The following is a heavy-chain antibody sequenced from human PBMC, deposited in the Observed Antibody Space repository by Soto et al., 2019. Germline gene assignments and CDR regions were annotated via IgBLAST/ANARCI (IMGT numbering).Heavy chain of an antibody. CDR2: ISGSGDST. J-gene: IGHJ4*02. CDR1: GFTFSNYA. D-gene: IGHD3-10*01. V-gene: IGHV3-23*01. Sequence: EVQLLESGGGLVQPGGSLRLSCGASGFTFSNYAMNWVRQAPGKGLEWVSGISGSGDSTQYADSVKGRFTISRDSSKNRLYLQMNSLRAEDTAVYYCAKDPRGVGLVRQFDYWGQGTLVTVSS. CDR3: AKDPRGVGLVRQFDY.